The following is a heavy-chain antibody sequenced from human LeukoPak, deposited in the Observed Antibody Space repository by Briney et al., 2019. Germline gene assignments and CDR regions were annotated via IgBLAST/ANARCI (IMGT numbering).Heavy chain of an antibody. J-gene: IGHJ4*02. D-gene: IGHD3-22*01. V-gene: IGHV4-59*11. CDR1: GGSISSHY. Sequence: PSETLSLTCTVSGGSISSHYWTWIRQNPGKGLEYIRYIYDSGATNYNPSLRSRVRISLDTSKNQFSLELSSVTAADTAVYHCARGSRNYYDVALDFWGLGTRVTVSS. CDR2: IYDSGAT. CDR3: ARGSRNYYDVALDF.